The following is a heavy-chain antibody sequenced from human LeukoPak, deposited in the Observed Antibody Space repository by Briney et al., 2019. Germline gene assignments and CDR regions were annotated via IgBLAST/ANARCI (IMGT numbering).Heavy chain of an antibody. V-gene: IGHV4-30-4*01. CDR1: GGSISSDNYY. J-gene: IGHJ6*02. D-gene: IGHD5-12*01. Sequence: SETLSLTCTVSGGSISSDNYYWNWIRQPPGKGLEWIGYMYYSGSTAYNPSLKSRVTISVDTSKNQFSLKLNSVTAADTAVYYCTRDKVDIYYYYGMDVWGQGTTVTVSS. CDR3: TRDKVDIYYYYGMDV. CDR2: MYYSGST.